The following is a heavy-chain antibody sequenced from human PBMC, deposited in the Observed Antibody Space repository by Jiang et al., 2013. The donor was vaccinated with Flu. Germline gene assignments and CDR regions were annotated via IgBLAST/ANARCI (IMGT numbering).Heavy chain of an antibody. CDR1: GGTFSSYA. V-gene: IGHV1-69*01. J-gene: IGHJ3*02. D-gene: IGHD3-22*01. CDR2: IIPIFGTA. Sequence: QLVESGAEVKKPGSSVKVSCKASGGTFSSYAISWVRQAPGQGLEWMGGIIPIFGTANYAQKFQGRVTITADESTSTAYMELSSLRSEDTAVYYCARDGFRGPTYYYDSSRGFDIWGQGTMVTVSS. CDR3: ARDGFRGPTYYYDSSRGFDI.